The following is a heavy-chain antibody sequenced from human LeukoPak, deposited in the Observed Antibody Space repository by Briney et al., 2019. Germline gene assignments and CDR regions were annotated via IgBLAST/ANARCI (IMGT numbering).Heavy chain of an antibody. CDR2: IKQDGSEK. V-gene: IGHV3-7*03. D-gene: IGHD6-19*01. CDR3: ARDRVGVGGNGWEN. CDR1: GFTFSSYW. J-gene: IGHJ4*02. Sequence: GGSLRLSCAASGFTFSSYWMSWVRQAPGKGLEWVANIKQDGSEKYYVDSVKGRFTISRDNAKNSLYLQMNSLTSEDTAVYFCARDRVGVGGNGWENWGQGTLVTVSS.